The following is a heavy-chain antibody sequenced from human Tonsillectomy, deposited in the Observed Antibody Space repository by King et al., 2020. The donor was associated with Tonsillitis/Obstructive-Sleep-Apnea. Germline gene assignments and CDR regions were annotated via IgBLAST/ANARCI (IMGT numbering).Heavy chain of an antibody. D-gene: IGHD4-23*01. CDR3: ARGEDGGNSRGFDY. CDR1: GFTFSSYA. Sequence: VQLVQSGGGVVQPGRSLRLSCAASGFTFSSYAMHWVRQAPGKGLEWVAVISYDGSNKYYADSVKGRFTISRDNSKNTLYLQMNSLRAEDTAVYYCARGEDGGNSRGFDYWGQGTLVTVSS. CDR2: ISYDGSNK. J-gene: IGHJ4*02. V-gene: IGHV3-30*04.